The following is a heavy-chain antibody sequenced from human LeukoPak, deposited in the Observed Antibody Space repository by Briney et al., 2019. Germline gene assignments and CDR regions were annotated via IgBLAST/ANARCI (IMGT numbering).Heavy chain of an antibody. CDR1: GFTFSNHA. Sequence: PGRSLRLSCAASGFTFSNHAIHWARQAPGKGLQWVAIVSYDGSNKYYADSVMGRFTISRDNSKNTLYLQMNSLRVEDTALYYCAREGDSGYDSPLDYWGQGTPVTVSS. CDR3: AREGDSGYDSPLDY. CDR2: VSYDGSNK. V-gene: IGHV3-30*04. D-gene: IGHD5-12*01. J-gene: IGHJ4*02.